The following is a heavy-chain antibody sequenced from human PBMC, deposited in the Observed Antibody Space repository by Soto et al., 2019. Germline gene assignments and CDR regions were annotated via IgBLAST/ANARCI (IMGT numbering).Heavy chain of an antibody. V-gene: IGHV5-10-1*01. Sequence: PGESLKISCKGSGYSFTSYWISWVRQMPGKGLEWMGRIDPSDSYTNYSPSFQGHVTISADKSISTAYLQWSSLKASDTAMYYCASSSSWYPRGSDGMDVWGQGTTVTVSS. CDR3: ASSSSWYPRGSDGMDV. J-gene: IGHJ6*02. CDR1: GYSFTSYW. D-gene: IGHD6-13*01. CDR2: IDPSDSYT.